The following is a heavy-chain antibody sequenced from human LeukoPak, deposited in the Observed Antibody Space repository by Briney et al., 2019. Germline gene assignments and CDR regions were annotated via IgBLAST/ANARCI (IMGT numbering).Heavy chain of an antibody. D-gene: IGHD5-12*01. J-gene: IGHJ4*02. V-gene: IGHV3-11*01. CDR2: ISDTGGRR. CDR1: GFTFSDYY. CDR3: AKEGSGFKPFDY. Sequence: GGSLRLSCAASGFTFSDYYMSWIRQAPGKGLEWISYISDTGGRRHYADSVKGRFTVSRDNVKKSLDLQMKSLRAEDTAVYYCAKEGSGFKPFDYWGQGTLVTVSS.